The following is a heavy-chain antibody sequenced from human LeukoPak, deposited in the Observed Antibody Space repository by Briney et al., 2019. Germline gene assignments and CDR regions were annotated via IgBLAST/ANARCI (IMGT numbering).Heavy chain of an antibody. D-gene: IGHD5-18*01. V-gene: IGHV4-30-2*01. Sequence: PSQTLSLTCAVSGGSISSGDYSWSWIRQPPGKGLEWIGYIYHSGSTYYNPSLKSRVTISVDRSKNQSSLKLSSVTAADTAVYYCARVPGYSYGYGLDYWGQGTLVTVSS. CDR3: ARVPGYSYGYGLDY. J-gene: IGHJ4*02. CDR1: GGSISSGDYS. CDR2: IYHSGST.